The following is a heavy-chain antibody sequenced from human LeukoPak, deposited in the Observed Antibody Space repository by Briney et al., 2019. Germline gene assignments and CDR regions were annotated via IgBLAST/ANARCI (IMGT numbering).Heavy chain of an antibody. V-gene: IGHV3-23*01. CDR1: GFTFNKFA. CDR2: IGSSGATT. Sequence: GGSLRVSCEASGFTFNKFAMSGVRQAPGKGPEWVSTIGSSGATTFYADSVKGRCTISRDNSKNTVYLEMNSLRAEDTAIYYCAKVSVGPLSRPTHVALYYGMDVWGQGTTVTVSS. CDR3: AKVSVGPLSRPTHVALYYGMDV. J-gene: IGHJ6*02. D-gene: IGHD2-8*01.